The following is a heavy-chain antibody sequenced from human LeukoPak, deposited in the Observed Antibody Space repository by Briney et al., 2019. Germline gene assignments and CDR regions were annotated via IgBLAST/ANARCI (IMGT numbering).Heavy chain of an antibody. D-gene: IGHD3-16*01. CDR1: GGSISSYY. J-gene: IGHJ6*03. CDR3: ARETSQKGAHYMDV. Sequence: KSSETLSLTCTVSGGSISSYYWSRIRQPPGKGLKWIGNIYYSGYTTYSPSLRSRVTISVDTSKNQFSLKLSSVTAADTAVYYCARETSQKGAHYMDVWGKGTTITISS. V-gene: IGHV4-59*01. CDR2: IYYSGYT.